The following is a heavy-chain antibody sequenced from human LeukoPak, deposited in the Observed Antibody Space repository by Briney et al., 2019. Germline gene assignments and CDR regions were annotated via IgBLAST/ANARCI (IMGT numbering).Heavy chain of an antibody. V-gene: IGHV4-61*02. J-gene: IGHJ5*02. CDR3: AREYYDFGEGWFDP. Sequence: SETLSLTCTVSGGSISSGSYYWSWIRQPAGKGLEWIGRIYTSGSTNYNPSLKSRVTISVDTSKNQFSLKLSSVTAADTAVYYCAREYYDFGEGWFDPWGQGTLVTVSS. CDR1: GGSISSGSYY. D-gene: IGHD3-3*01. CDR2: IYTSGST.